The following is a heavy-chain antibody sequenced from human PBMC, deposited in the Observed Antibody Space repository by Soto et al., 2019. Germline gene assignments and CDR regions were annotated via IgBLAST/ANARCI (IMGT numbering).Heavy chain of an antibody. J-gene: IGHJ4*02. CDR3: ARGVDSWSGYLF. Sequence: SETLYLTCALYGGSFDGYYWSWIRQSPGKGLEWIGEIHHSGSTKYNPSLKGRVSLSVDTSTKQFSLKMTSMTAADRGVYYCARGVDSWSGYLFWGQGTPVTVSS. CDR2: IHHSGST. CDR1: GGSFDGYY. V-gene: IGHV4-34*01. D-gene: IGHD3-3*01.